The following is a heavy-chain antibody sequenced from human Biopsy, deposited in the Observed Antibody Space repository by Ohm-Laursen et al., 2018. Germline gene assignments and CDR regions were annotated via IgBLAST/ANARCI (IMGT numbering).Heavy chain of an antibody. CDR2: ISHTGYT. J-gene: IGHJ1*01. CDR3: ARGSNEYGGLYFPH. Sequence: SDTLSLTCTVSGGSFTGHYWTWIRQPPGKGLEWIGNISHTGYTGYKSSLKSRVTISLDTSRKHFSLRLTSLAAADTAVYYCARGSNEYGGLYFPHWGQGTLVTVSS. CDR1: GGSFTGHY. D-gene: IGHD4-23*01. V-gene: IGHV4-59*11.